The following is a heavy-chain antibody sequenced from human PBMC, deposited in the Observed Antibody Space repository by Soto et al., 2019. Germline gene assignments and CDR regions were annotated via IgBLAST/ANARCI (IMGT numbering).Heavy chain of an antibody. CDR2: IKQDGSEK. CDR1: GLTFSIYF. Sequence: EVQLVESGGGLVQPGGSLRLSCAASGLTFSIYFMSWVRQAPGKGLEWVANIKQDGSEKYYGDSVKGRFTVSSDNAKNSVYLQMNSLRAEDTAVYFCARLRGVTDADFYFELWGRGTLVTVSS. V-gene: IGHV3-7*01. CDR3: ARLRGVTDADFYFEL. J-gene: IGHJ2*01. D-gene: IGHD2-21*02.